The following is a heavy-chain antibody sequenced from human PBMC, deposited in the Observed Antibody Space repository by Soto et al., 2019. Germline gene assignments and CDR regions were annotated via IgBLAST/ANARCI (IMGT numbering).Heavy chain of an antibody. J-gene: IGHJ5*02. Sequence: GASVKVSCKASGYTFTSYGISWVRQAPGQGLEWMGWISAYNGNTNYAQKLQGRVTMTTDTSTSTAYMELRSLRSDDTAVYYCARFCFFEGSNWFDPWGQGTLVTVSS. CDR1: GYTFTSYG. CDR2: ISAYNGNT. V-gene: IGHV1-18*01. CDR3: ARFCFFEGSNWFDP. D-gene: IGHD3-3*01.